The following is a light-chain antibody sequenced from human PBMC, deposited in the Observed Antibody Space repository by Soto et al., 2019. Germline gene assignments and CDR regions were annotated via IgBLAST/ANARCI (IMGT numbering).Light chain of an antibody. CDR3: GTWDTRLSAGLWV. CDR1: SSNIGNSY. V-gene: IGLV1-51*02. CDR2: ENN. J-gene: IGLJ3*02. Sequence: QAVVTQPPSVSAAPGQKVTISCSGSSSNIGNSYVSWYQQLPGTAPKLLIYENNKRPSGIPDRFSGSKSGTSATLGITGLQIGDEADYYCGTWDTRLSAGLWVFGGGTKLTVL.